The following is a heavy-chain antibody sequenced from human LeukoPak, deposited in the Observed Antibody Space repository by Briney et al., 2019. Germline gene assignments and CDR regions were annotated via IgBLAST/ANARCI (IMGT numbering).Heavy chain of an antibody. CDR2: IKSKTDGGTT. CDR3: TTESDYYDSSGYYNY. CDR1: EFTFSSYS. Sequence: PGGSLRLSCAASEFTFSSYSMNWVRQAPGKGLEWVGRIKSKTDGGTTDYAAPVKGRSTISRDDSKNTLYLQMNSLKTEDTAVYYCTTESDYYDSSGYYNYWGQGTLVTVSS. D-gene: IGHD3-22*01. V-gene: IGHV3-15*07. J-gene: IGHJ4*02.